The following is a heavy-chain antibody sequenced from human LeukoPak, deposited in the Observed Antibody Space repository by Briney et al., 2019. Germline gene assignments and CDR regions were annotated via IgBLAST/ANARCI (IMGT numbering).Heavy chain of an antibody. CDR2: LYNGGSI. J-gene: IGHJ4*02. CDR3: ARGWSPAYCGGGCPRHFDY. D-gene: IGHD2-21*01. Sequence: SETLSLTCTVSGGPISSGGYSWNWIRQPTGKELEGIGYLYNGGSISYNPTLNSRLSLTVETSKNLFSPTLKSITAAATAVYYCARGWSPAYCGGGCPRHFDYWGQGTLVTVSS. CDR1: GGPISSGGYS. V-gene: IGHV4-30-4*07.